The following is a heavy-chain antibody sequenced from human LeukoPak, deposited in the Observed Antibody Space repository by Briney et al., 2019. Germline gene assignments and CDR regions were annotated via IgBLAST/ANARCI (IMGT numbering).Heavy chain of an antibody. CDR3: ATGEDYKSSRFDP. Sequence: SETLSLTCTASGGSITSHYSNWIRQTPGKGLEWIGYIYYSGTIKYNPSLKSRVTISLDTSKNQFSLKLASVTTADTAVYYCATGEDYKSSRFDPWGQGTLVTVSS. CDR2: IYYSGTI. V-gene: IGHV4-59*11. J-gene: IGHJ5*02. CDR1: GGSITSHY. D-gene: IGHD4-11*01.